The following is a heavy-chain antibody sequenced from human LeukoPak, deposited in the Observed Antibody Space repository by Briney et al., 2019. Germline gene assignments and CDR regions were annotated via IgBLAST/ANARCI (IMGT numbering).Heavy chain of an antibody. V-gene: IGHV3-64D*09. CDR1: GFTFSTYA. CDR2: IVSNGDST. Sequence: GGSLRLSCSASGFTFSTYAMHWVRQAPGKGLEYVSAIVSNGDSTYYADSVKGRFTISRNNAKNTLYLQMSSLRPDDTAVYYCVNPGWYYDSSGYSYYYGMDVWGQGTTVTVSS. D-gene: IGHD3-22*01. J-gene: IGHJ6*02. CDR3: VNPGWYYDSSGYSYYYGMDV.